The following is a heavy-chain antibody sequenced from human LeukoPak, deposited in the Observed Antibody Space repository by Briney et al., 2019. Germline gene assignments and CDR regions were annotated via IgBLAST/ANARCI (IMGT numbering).Heavy chain of an antibody. CDR1: GGTFSSYA. CDR2: IIPIFGTA. Sequence: SVKVSCKASGGTFSSYAISWVRQAPGQGLEWMGGIIPIFGTASYAQKFQGRVTITADESTSTAYMELSSLRSEDTAVYYCARFSNGYDSSLKIKGVSAFDIWGQGTMVTVSS. D-gene: IGHD3-22*01. CDR3: ARFSNGYDSSLKIKGVSAFDI. V-gene: IGHV1-69*13. J-gene: IGHJ3*02.